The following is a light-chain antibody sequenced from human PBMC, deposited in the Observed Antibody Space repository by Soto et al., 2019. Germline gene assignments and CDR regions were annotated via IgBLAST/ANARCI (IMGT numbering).Light chain of an antibody. CDR3: QQYGGSPRT. J-gene: IGKJ1*01. CDR1: QSVSNNY. CDR2: GAS. Sequence: EIVLTQSPGTLSLSPGYRSTLSCRASQSVSNNYLAWYRQKPGQAPRLLIYGASSRATDIPDRFSGSGSGTDFSLTISRLEPEDFAVYYCQQYGGSPRTFGQGTTVDIK. V-gene: IGKV3-20*01.